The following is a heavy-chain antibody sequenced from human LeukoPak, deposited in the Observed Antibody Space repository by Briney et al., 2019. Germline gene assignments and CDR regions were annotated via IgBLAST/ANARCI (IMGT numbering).Heavy chain of an antibody. CDR1: GYTFTSYG. CDR2: ISAYNGNT. J-gene: IGHJ6*02. CDR3: ARVGAGRVDYYGMDV. Sequence: ASVKVSCKASGYTFTSYGISWVRQAPGQGLEWMGWISAYNGNTNYAQKLQGRVTMTTDTSTSTAYMEQRSLRSDDTAVYYCARVGAGRVDYYGMDVWGQGTTVTVSS. V-gene: IGHV1-18*01. D-gene: IGHD3-16*01.